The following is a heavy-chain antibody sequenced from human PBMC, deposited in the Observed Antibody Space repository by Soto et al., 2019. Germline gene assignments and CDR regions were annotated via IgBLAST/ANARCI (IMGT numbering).Heavy chain of an antibody. D-gene: IGHD3-3*01. CDR3: ARGPPYHYDFWSGSRPASLFYFDY. CDR2: INHSGST. Sequence: QVQLQQWGAGLLKPSETLSLTCAVYGGSFSGYYWSWIRQPPGKGLEWIGEINHSGSTNYNPSLKSRVTISADTSKNQFSLKLSSVPAADTAVFYCARGPPYHYDFWSGSRPASLFYFDYWGQGTLVTVSS. CDR1: GGSFSGYY. V-gene: IGHV4-34*01. J-gene: IGHJ4*02.